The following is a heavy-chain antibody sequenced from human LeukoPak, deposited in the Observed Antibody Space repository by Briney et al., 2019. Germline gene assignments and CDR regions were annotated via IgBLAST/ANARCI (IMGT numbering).Heavy chain of an antibody. Sequence: ASVKVSCKASGYTFTSYDINWVRQATGQGREWMGWMNPNSGNTGYAQKFQGRVTMTRNTSISTAYMELSSLRSEDTAVYYCATVTFGGVISAFDIWGQGTMVTVSS. CDR1: GYTFTSYD. CDR3: ATVTFGGVISAFDI. J-gene: IGHJ3*02. D-gene: IGHD3-16*02. CDR2: MNPNSGNT. V-gene: IGHV1-8*01.